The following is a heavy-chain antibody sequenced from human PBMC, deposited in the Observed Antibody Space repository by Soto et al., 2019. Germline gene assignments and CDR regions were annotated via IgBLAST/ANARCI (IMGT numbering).Heavy chain of an antibody. CDR2: IYYTGST. CDR3: ARIPLLQGGWFDP. CDR1: GDPINTGDYY. V-gene: IGHV4-30-4*01. D-gene: IGHD1-26*01. Sequence: TLSLTCTFSGDPINTGDYYWSWLRQPPRKGLEWIGYIYYTGSTYYNPSLKSQFTISIDTSKTQFSLKVNSVTAADTAVYYCARIPLLQGGWFDPWGQGTLVTVSS. J-gene: IGHJ5*02.